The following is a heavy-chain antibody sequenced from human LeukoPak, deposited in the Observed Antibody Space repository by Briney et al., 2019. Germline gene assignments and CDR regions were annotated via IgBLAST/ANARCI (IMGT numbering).Heavy chain of an antibody. V-gene: IGHV3-30-3*02. J-gene: IGHJ4*02. CDR2: ISYDGSNK. Sequence: GRSLRLSCAASGFTFSSYAMHWVRQAPGKGLEWVAVISYDGSNKYYADSVKGRFTISRDNSKNTLYLQMNSLRAEDTAVYYCAKKGPTIFGVRTPLDYWGQGTLVTVSS. CDR3: AKKGPTIFGVRTPLDY. D-gene: IGHD3-3*01. CDR1: GFTFSSYA.